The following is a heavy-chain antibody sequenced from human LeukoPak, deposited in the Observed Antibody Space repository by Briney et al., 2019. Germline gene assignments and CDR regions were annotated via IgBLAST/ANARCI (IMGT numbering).Heavy chain of an antibody. J-gene: IGHJ4*02. D-gene: IGHD6-13*01. CDR3: AKGTRSSSWFHFDY. CDR1: GFTFSSYA. Sequence: GGSLRLSCAASGFTFSSYAMSWVRQAPGKGLEWVSGISGSGGSTYYADSVKGRFTISRDNSKNTLYLQMNSLRAEDTAVYYCAKGTRSSSWFHFDYWGEGTLVTVSS. CDR2: ISGSGGST. V-gene: IGHV3-23*01.